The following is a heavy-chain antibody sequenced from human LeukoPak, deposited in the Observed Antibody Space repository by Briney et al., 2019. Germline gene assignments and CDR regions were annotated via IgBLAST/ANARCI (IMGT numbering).Heavy chain of an antibody. CDR1: GFTFSSYA. CDR3: AKEGYYGDYWNGMFDY. Sequence: GGSLRLSCAASGFTFSSYAMSWVRQAPGKGLEWVSAISGSGGSTYYADSVKGRFSISRDNSKNTLYLQMNSLRAEDTAIYYCAKEGYYGDYWNGMFDYWGQGTLVTVPS. V-gene: IGHV3-23*01. CDR2: ISGSGGST. D-gene: IGHD4-17*01. J-gene: IGHJ4*02.